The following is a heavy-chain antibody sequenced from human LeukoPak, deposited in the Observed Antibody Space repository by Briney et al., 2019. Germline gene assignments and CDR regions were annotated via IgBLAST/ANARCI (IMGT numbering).Heavy chain of an antibody. J-gene: IGHJ4*02. Sequence: SVKVSCKASGGTFSSYAISWVRPAPGQGLEWMGGIIPIFGTANYAQKFQGRVTITADESTSTAYMELSSLRSEDTAVYYCARDVGYCSGGSCYQFDYWGRGTLVTVSS. D-gene: IGHD2-15*01. CDR2: IIPIFGTA. CDR3: ARDVGYCSGGSCYQFDY. V-gene: IGHV1-69*01. CDR1: GGTFSSYA.